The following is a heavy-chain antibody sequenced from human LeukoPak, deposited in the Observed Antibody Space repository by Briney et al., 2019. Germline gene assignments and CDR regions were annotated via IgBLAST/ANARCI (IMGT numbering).Heavy chain of an antibody. Sequence: PGGSLRLSCEASGFTFSVYPMHWIRHAPGKGLEWMAVISHDSIHKYYADSVKGRFTISRDNSKNTMYLQMNSLRAEDTAVYYCARKLAPAGYDPWGQGTLVTVSS. J-gene: IGHJ5*02. CDR2: ISHDSIHK. V-gene: IGHV3-30-3*01. D-gene: IGHD1-1*01. CDR1: GFTFSVYP. CDR3: ARKLAPAGYDP.